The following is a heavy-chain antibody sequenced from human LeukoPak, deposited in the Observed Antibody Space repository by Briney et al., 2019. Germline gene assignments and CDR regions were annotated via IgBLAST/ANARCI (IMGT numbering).Heavy chain of an antibody. V-gene: IGHV1-46*01. CDR1: GYTITSYY. J-gene: IGHJ4*02. Sequence: ASVKVSCKTSGYTITSYYMHWVRQAPGQGLEWMGIINPSGGSTSYVQKFQGRVTMTRDTSTSTAYMELSSLRSEDTAVYYCARGSSGSTFDYWGQGTLVTVSS. CDR2: INPSGGST. CDR3: ARGSSGSTFDY. D-gene: IGHD1-26*01.